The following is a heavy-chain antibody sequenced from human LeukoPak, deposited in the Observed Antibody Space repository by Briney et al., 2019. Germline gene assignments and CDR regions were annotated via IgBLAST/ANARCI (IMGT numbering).Heavy chain of an antibody. CDR3: ARLLVDTAPFQH. V-gene: IGHV4-59*01. CDR2: IYYSGST. D-gene: IGHD5-18*01. J-gene: IGHJ1*01. CDR1: GASISRYY. Sequence: SETLSLTCTVSGASISRYYWTWIRQPPGKGLEWLGYIYYSGSTNYNPSLKSRVTISVDTSKNQFSLKLSSVTAADTAVYYCARLLVDTAPFQHWGQGTLVTVSS.